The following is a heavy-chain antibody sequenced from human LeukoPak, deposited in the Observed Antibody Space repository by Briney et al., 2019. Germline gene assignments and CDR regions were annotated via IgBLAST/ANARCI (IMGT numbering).Heavy chain of an antibody. V-gene: IGHV1-2*04. CDR2: INPNSGGT. D-gene: IGHD3-22*01. J-gene: IGHJ4*02. CDR3: ARGPGFPDYYDSSGYLFDY. Sequence: GASVTVSCKASGYTFTGYYMHWVRQAPGQGLEWMGWINPNSGGTNYAQKFQGWVTMTRDTSISTAYMELSRLRSDDTAVYYCARGPGFPDYYDSSGYLFDYWGQGTLVTVSS. CDR1: GYTFTGYY.